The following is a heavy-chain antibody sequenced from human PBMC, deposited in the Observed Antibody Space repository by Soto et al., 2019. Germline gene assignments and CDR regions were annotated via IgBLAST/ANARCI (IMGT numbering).Heavy chain of an antibody. Sequence: QVQLVQSGAEVKKPGASVKVYCKASGYTFTSYGISWVRQAPGQGLEWMGWISAYNGNTNYAQKLQGRVTRTTDTSTGTAYMELRGLRPDDTAVYYCSRAHDYGDYVFDYWGQGTLVTGSS. D-gene: IGHD4-17*01. V-gene: IGHV1-18*01. CDR1: GYTFTSYG. CDR3: SRAHDYGDYVFDY. CDR2: ISAYNGNT. J-gene: IGHJ4*02.